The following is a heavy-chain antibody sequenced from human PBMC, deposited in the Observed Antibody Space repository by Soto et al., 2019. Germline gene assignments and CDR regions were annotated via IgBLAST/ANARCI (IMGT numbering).Heavy chain of an antibody. CDR3: AKDQGHSYGYSFDP. Sequence: GGSLRLSCAASGFTFSSYAMTWVRQAPGKGLEWVSTIVATGGGTYYADSVKGRFTISRDNSKNTLYLQMSSLRAEDTAVYYCAKDQGHSYGYSFDPWGQGTLVTVS. CDR2: IVATGGGT. J-gene: IGHJ5*02. CDR1: GFTFSSYA. V-gene: IGHV3-23*01. D-gene: IGHD5-18*01.